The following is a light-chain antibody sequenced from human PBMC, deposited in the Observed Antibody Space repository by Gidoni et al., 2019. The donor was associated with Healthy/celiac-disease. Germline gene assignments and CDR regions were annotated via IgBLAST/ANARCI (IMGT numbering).Light chain of an antibody. CDR1: SSNIGAGYD. CDR3: QSYDSSLSGVV. Sequence: QSVLTPPPLVSGAPGQRVTISCTGSSSNIGAGYDVHWYQQLPGTAPKLLIDGNSNRPSGVPDRFSGSKSGTSASLAITGLQAEDEADYYCQSYDSSLSGVVFGGGTKLTVL. V-gene: IGLV1-40*01. J-gene: IGLJ2*01. CDR2: GNS.